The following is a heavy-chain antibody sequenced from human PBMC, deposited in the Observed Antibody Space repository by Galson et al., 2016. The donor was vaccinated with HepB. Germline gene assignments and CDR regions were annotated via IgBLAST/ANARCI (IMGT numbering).Heavy chain of an antibody. CDR3: ARTPRSGRRWYGFDD. Sequence: PALVKPTQTLTLTCTFSGFSLTTSGMCVSWIRQPPGKALEWLALIDWDDDKYYSTSLKTRLTISKDTSKNQVVLTMTNMDPVDTATYYCARTPRSGRRWYGFDDWGQGTLVTVAS. J-gene: IGHJ4*02. CDR2: IDWDDDK. CDR1: GFSLTTSGMC. D-gene: IGHD6-13*01. V-gene: IGHV2-70*01.